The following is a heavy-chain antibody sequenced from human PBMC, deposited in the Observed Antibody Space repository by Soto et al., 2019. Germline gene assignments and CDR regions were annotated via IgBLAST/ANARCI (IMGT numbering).Heavy chain of an antibody. D-gene: IGHD1-20*01. CDR3: VRPPDNWNRFNY. CDR1: GYSFSSYW. CDR2: IYPRDSDT. J-gene: IGHJ4*02. Sequence: GESLKISCKGSGYSFSSYWIGWVRQMPGKGLEWMGLIYPRDSDTRYSPSFQGQVTISADKSISTAYLQWSSLRASDTAMYYCVRPPDNWNRFNYWGQGTQVTVSS. V-gene: IGHV5-51*01.